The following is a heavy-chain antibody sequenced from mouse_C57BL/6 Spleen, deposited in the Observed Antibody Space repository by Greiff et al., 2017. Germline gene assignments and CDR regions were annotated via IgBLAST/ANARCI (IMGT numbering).Heavy chain of an antibody. CDR1: GYAFSSSW. CDR2: IYPGDGDT. Sequence: VKLQESGPELVKPGASVKISCKASGYAFSSSWMNWVKQRPGKGLEWIGRIYPGDGDTNYNGKFKGKATLTADKSSSTAYMQLSSLTSEDSAVYFCAREGNDYDGFDYWGQGTTLTVST. V-gene: IGHV1-82*01. CDR3: AREGNDYDGFDY. D-gene: IGHD2-4*01. J-gene: IGHJ2*01.